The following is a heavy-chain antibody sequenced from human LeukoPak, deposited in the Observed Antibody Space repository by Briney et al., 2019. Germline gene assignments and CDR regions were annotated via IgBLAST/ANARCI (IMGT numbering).Heavy chain of an antibody. CDR1: GFTFSGYW. V-gene: IGHV3-30-3*01. CDR3: ATAGGVIIGGWFDP. CDR2: ISYDGSNK. Sequence: GGSLRLSCAASGFTFSGYWMSWVRQAPGKGLEWVAVISYDGSNKYYADSVKGRFTISRDNSKNTLYLQMNSLRAEDTAVYYCATAGGVIIGGWFDPWGQGTLVTVSS. J-gene: IGHJ5*02. D-gene: IGHD3-10*01.